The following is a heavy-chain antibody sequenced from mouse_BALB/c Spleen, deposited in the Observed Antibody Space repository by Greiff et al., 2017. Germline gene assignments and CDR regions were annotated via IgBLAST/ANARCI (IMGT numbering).Heavy chain of an antibody. CDR3: ARYTTVDYAMDY. CDR1: GFPFSSFG. Sequence: DVKLVESGGGLVQPGGSRKLSCAASGFPFSSFGMPWVRQAPEKGLEWVAYISSGSSTIYYADTVKGRFTISRDNPKNTLFLQMTSLRSEDTAMYYCARYTTVDYAMDYWGQGTSVTVSS. J-gene: IGHJ4*01. V-gene: IGHV5-17*02. CDR2: ISSGSSTI. D-gene: IGHD1-1*01.